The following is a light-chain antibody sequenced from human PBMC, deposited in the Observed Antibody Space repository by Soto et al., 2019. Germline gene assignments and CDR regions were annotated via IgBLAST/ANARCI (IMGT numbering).Light chain of an antibody. Sequence: QSVLTQPASVSGSPGQSITISCTGTSSDIGGYNYVSWYQHHPGKAPKLIIYAVSNRPSGVSNRFSGSKSGNTASLTISGLQAEDEADYYCSSYTSSSTLFYVFGTGTKVTVL. CDR3: SSYTSSSTLFYV. V-gene: IGLV2-14*03. J-gene: IGLJ1*01. CDR2: AVS. CDR1: SSDIGGYNY.